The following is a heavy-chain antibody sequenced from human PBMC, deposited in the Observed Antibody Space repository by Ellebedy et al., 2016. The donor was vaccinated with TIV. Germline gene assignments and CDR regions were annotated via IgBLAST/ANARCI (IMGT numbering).Heavy chain of an antibody. D-gene: IGHD3-10*01. V-gene: IGHV3-30*03. CDR2: ISSDGSNK. Sequence: GESLKISXVASGFTFRSHGMYWVRQAPGKGLEWVAVISSDGSNKYYADSVKGRFTISRGNSKNTLYLQMNSLRTDDMAVYYCARGGSSGSSDYWGQGTLVTVSS. J-gene: IGHJ4*02. CDR3: ARGGSSGSSDY. CDR1: GFTFRSHG.